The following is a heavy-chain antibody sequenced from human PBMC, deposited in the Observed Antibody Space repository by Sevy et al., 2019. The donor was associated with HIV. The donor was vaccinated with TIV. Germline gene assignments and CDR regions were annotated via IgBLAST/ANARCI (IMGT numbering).Heavy chain of an antibody. J-gene: IGHJ4*02. CDR2: ISGSGLTT. Sequence: GGSLRLSCAASEFTFSSYAMSWVRQAPGKGLEWVSGISGSGLTTYYADSVKGRFTISRDNSKNTVYLEMNSLRVDDTAIYYCTKLSMIVVVTSYFDFWGQGTLVTDSS. CDR1: EFTFSSYA. D-gene: IGHD3-22*01. CDR3: TKLSMIVVVTSYFDF. V-gene: IGHV3-23*01.